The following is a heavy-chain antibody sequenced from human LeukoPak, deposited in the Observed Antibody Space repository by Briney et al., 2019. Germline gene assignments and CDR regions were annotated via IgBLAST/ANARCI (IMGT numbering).Heavy chain of an antibody. CDR2: IIPIFGTA. J-gene: IGHJ5*02. Sequence: SVKVSCKASGGTLSSYTITWVRQAPGQGLEWMGGIIPIFGTADYAQKFQGRVTITADKSTSTAYMELSSLRSEDTAVYYCARRPGNWNDVDWFDPWGQGTLVTVSS. D-gene: IGHD1-20*01. CDR1: GGTLSSYT. CDR3: ARRPGNWNDVDWFDP. V-gene: IGHV1-69*06.